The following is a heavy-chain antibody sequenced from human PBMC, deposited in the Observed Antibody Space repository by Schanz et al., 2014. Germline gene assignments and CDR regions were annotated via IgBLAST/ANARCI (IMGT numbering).Heavy chain of an antibody. CDR3: ARLGTGMAVAGSVIDSYYYYMDV. D-gene: IGHD6-19*01. V-gene: IGHV1-46*02. CDR1: GGTFNSYT. CDR2: VNPSVRGT. Sequence: QVQLVQSGAEVKKPGSSMKVSCKASGGTFNSYTINWVRQAPGQGLEWMGIVNPSVRGTHFAREFQGRVTVTSDTSTSTVYMELSGLRSEDTAVYYCARLGTGMAVAGSVIDSYYYYMDVWGEGTTVTVSS. J-gene: IGHJ6*03.